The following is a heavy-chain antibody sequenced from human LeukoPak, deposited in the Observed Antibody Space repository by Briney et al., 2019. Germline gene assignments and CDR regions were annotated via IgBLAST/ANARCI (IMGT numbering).Heavy chain of an antibody. CDR2: ISSSGTII. D-gene: IGHD1-20*01. Sequence: GGSLRLSCAASGFTFSSYEMNWVRQAPGKGLERVSYISSSGTIIYCADSVKGRFTISRDNAKNSLYLQMNSLRAEDTAVHYCARGDRYDWDYYYYMDVWGKGTTVTISS. J-gene: IGHJ6*03. CDR3: ARGDRYDWDYYYYMDV. V-gene: IGHV3-48*03. CDR1: GFTFSSYE.